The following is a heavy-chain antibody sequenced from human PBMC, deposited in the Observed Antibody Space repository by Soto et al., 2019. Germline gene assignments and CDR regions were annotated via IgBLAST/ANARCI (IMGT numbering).Heavy chain of an antibody. CDR1: GGSISSGDYY. CDR3: ARPGHYYYRPGGGGRYFDY. J-gene: IGHJ4*02. Sequence: SETLSLTCTVSGGSISSGDYYWSWIRQPPGKGLEWIGYIYYSGSTYYNPSLKSRVTITVDTHQNQFSLKLRPAPAEDTAVYSCARPGHYYYRPGGGGRYFDYWGQGTLVTVCS. D-gene: IGHD3-10*01. CDR2: IYYSGST. V-gene: IGHV4-30-4*02.